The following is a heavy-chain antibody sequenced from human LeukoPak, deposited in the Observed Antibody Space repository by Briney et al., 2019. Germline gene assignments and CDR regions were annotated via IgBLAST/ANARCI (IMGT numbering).Heavy chain of an antibody. CDR2: IYTSGST. CDR3: ARDNRAAYYTNNWFDP. J-gene: IGHJ5*02. Sequence: PSETLSLTCTVSGGSISSGSYYWSWIRQPAGKGLEWIGRIYTSGSTNYNPSLKSRVTISVDTSKNQFSLKLSSVTAADTAVYYCARDNRAAYYTNNWFDPWGQGTLVTVSS. D-gene: IGHD3-10*01. CDR1: GGSISSGSYY. V-gene: IGHV4-61*02.